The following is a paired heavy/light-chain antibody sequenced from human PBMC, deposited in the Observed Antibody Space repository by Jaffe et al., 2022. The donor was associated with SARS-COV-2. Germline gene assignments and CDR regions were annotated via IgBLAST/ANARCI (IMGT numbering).Light chain of an antibody. CDR3: QQYNDWPFT. CDR1: QSVRSN. CDR2: GAS. V-gene: IGKV3-15*01. Sequence: EIVMTQFPGTLSVFPGERAALSCRASQSVRSNLAWYQQKPGQAPRLLIYGASTRATGIPARFSGSVSGTDFTLTISSLQFEDFAVYYCQQYNDWPFTFGPGTKVDI. J-gene: IGKJ3*01.
Heavy chain of an antibody. CDR2: FDYNTNT. D-gene: IGHD2-15*01. Sequence: QFQLQESGPGLVKPSETLSLSCSVSGGSIKNNNYYWGWIRQPPGKGLEWIGSFDYNTNTYFNPSLKSRVSISVDTSQNHFSLNLTSVTAADAALYYCARHNRRYCRGGSCYGGWFDLWGQGLLVTVSS. J-gene: IGHJ5*02. V-gene: IGHV4-39*01. CDR1: GGSIKNNNYY. CDR3: ARHNRRYCRGGSCYGGWFDL.